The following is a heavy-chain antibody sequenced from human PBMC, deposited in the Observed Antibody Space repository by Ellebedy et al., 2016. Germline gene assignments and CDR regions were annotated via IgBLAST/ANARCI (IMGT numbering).Heavy chain of an antibody. CDR3: ARGYSNGRYGMDV. Sequence: SETLSLTCAVYGGSFSGYYWNWIRQPPGKGLDWIGEINHRGSTNYNPSFKSRVTISVDTSKNHFSLTLTSVTVADTAVYYCARGYSNGRYGMDVWGQGTTVSVSS. CDR1: GGSFSGYY. V-gene: IGHV4-34*01. CDR2: INHRGST. J-gene: IGHJ6*02. D-gene: IGHD6-19*01.